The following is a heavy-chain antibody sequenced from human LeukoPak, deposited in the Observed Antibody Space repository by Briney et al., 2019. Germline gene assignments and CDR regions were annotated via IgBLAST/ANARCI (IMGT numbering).Heavy chain of an antibody. V-gene: IGHV3-21*01. Sequence: GGSLRLSCAASGFTFSTYSMNWVRQAPGKGLEWVSSISTSSSYIYYADSVKGRFTISRDNAKNSLYLQMNSLRADDTAVYYCARGSLDSGSYYAGYWGQGTLVTVSS. D-gene: IGHD3-10*01. CDR1: GFTFSTYS. J-gene: IGHJ4*02. CDR2: ISTSSSYI. CDR3: ARGSLDSGSYYAGY.